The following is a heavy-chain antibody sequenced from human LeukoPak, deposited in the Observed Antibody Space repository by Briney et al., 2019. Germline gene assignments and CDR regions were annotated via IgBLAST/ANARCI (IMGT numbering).Heavy chain of an antibody. CDR3: AKEGELLWFGELSSGVCDY. CDR1: GFTFSSYA. Sequence: GGPLRLSCAASGFTFSSYAMSWVRLAPGKGLEWVSAISGSGGSTYYADSVKGRFTISRDNSKNTLYLQMNSLRAEDTAVYYCAKEGELLWFGELSSGVCDYWGQGTLVTVSS. J-gene: IGHJ4*02. CDR2: ISGSGGST. D-gene: IGHD3-10*01. V-gene: IGHV3-23*01.